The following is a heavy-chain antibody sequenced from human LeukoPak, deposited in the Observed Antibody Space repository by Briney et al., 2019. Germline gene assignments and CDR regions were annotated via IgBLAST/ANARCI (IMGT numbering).Heavy chain of an antibody. CDR3: TTGPDYYGSGSYSGY. Sequence: GGSLRLSCAASGFTFSNAWMSWVRQAPGKGLEWVGRIKSKTDGGTTDYAAPVKGRFTISRDDSKNTLYLQMNSLKTEDTAVYYCTTGPDYYGSGSYSGYWGQGTLVTVSS. J-gene: IGHJ4*02. V-gene: IGHV3-15*01. CDR2: IKSKTDGGTT. D-gene: IGHD3-10*01. CDR1: GFTFSNAW.